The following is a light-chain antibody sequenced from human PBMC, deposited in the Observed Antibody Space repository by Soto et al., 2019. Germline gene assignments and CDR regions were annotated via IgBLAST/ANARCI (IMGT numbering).Light chain of an antibody. CDR1: QSVSSTY. CDR2: GAS. J-gene: IGKJ5*01. V-gene: IGKV3-15*01. CDR3: QQYNYWPIT. Sequence: EIMLTQSPGTLSLSPGERATLSCRASQSVSSTYLAWYQQQPGQAPRLLIYGASTRATGIPARFSGSGSETDFTLTVSSLRSEDSAVYYCQQYNYWPITFGQGTRLEIK.